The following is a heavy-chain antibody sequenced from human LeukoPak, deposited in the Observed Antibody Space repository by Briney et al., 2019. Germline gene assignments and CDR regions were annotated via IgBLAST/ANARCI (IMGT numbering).Heavy chain of an antibody. D-gene: IGHD2-15*01. J-gene: IGHJ6*02. Sequence: RSGGSLRLSCAASGFTFSSHWMHWVRQAPGKGLVWVPRIYTDGSSTTYADSVKGRFTISRDNAKNMLYLQMNSLRAEDTAVYYCAREGYCSGGSCYSSYYYGMDVWGQGTTVTVSS. CDR1: GFTFSSHW. V-gene: IGHV3-74*01. CDR3: AREGYCSGGSCYSSYYYGMDV. CDR2: IYTDGSST.